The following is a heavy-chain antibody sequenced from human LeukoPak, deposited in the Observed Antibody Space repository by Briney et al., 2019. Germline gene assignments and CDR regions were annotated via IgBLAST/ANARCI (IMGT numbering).Heavy chain of an antibody. CDR2: IYDVGNA. D-gene: IGHD3-9*01. J-gene: IGHJ4*02. V-gene: IGHV3-53*01. CDR1: GFTVSNNY. CDR3: VSHSDTLTSYSFDY. Sequence: GGSLRLSCAASGFTVSNNYMSWVRQAPGKGLEWVSIIYDVGNAYYGDSVKGRFTFSRDSSRNTLSLQMNSLRAEDTAVYYCVSHSDTLTSYSFDYWGQGTLVTVSS.